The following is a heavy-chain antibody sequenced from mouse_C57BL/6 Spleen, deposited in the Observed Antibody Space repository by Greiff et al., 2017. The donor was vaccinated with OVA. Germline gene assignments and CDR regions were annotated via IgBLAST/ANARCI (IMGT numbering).Heavy chain of an antibody. V-gene: IGHV1-12*01. CDR1: GYTFTSYN. CDR2: IYPGTGDT. J-gene: IGHJ4*01. Sequence: QVQLKESGAELVRPGASVKMSCKASGYTFTSYNMHWVKQTPRQGLEWIGAIYPGTGDTSYNQKFTGKATLTVDKSSRTANMQLSSLTSGASAVYFCARGGGIYYDSPMDYWGQGTSFTVSS. D-gene: IGHD2-4*01. CDR3: ARGGGIYYDSPMDY.